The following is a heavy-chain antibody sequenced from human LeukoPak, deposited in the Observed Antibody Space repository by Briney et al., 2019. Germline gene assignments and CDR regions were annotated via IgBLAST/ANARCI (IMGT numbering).Heavy chain of an antibody. CDR2: IYPGDSDT. J-gene: IGHJ4*02. V-gene: IGHV5-51*01. CDR3: ARRRGLAVAGPSLPGYFDY. D-gene: IGHD6-19*01. CDR1: GHSFTSYW. Sequence: GESLKISFKGSGHSFTSYWIGWVRPMPGKGLEWMGIIYPGDSDTRYSPSFQGQVTISADKSISTAYLQWSSLKASDTAMYYCARRRGLAVAGPSLPGYFDYWGQGTLVTVSS.